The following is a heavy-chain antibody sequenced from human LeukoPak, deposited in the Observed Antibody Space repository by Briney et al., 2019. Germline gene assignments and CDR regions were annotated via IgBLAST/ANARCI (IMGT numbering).Heavy chain of an antibody. CDR1: GGTFSSYA. CDR3: ARSRFLEWLLNYYYYYYMDV. CDR2: IIPIFGTA. D-gene: IGHD3-3*01. V-gene: IGHV1-69*13. J-gene: IGHJ6*03. Sequence: SVKVSCKASGGTFSSYAISWVRQAPGQGLEWMGGIIPIFGTANYAQKFQGRVTITADESTSTAYMELSSLRSEDTAVYYCARSRFLEWLLNYYYYYYMDVWGKGTTVTVSS.